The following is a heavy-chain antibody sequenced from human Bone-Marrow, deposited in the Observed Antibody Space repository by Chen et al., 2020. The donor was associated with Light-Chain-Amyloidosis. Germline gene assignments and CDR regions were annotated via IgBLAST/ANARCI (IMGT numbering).Heavy chain of an antibody. CDR2: IYPDDSDA. CDR3: ARRRYGYNFDY. V-gene: IGHV5-51*01. CDR1: GYTFPNYW. J-gene: IGHJ4*02. Sequence: EVQLEQSGPEVKKPGESLKISCKGSGYTFPNYWIGWVRQMPGKGLEWMGVIYPDDSDARYSPSFGGQVTISADKSITTAYLQWRSLKASDTAMYYCARRRYGYNFDYWGQGTLVTVSS. D-gene: IGHD5-12*01.